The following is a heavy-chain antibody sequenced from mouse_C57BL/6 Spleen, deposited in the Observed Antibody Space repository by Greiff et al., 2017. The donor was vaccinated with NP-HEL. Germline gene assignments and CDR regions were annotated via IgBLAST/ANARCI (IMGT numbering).Heavy chain of an antibody. CDR2: INPNNGGT. V-gene: IGHV1-26*01. J-gene: IGHJ3*01. CDR1: GYTFTDYY. CDR3: ARWGSNPFAY. D-gene: IGHD1-1*01. Sequence: VQLQQSGPELVKPGASVKISCKASGYTFTDYYMNWVKQSHGKSLEWIGDINPNNGGTSYNQKFKGKATLTVDKSSSTAYMELRSLTSEGSAVCYCARWGSNPFAYWGQGTLVTVSA.